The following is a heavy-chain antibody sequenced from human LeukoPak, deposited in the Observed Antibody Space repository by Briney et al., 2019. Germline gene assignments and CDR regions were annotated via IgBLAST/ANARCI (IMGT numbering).Heavy chain of an antibody. CDR3: AGLSRDYFDY. CDR2: IYPGDSDT. J-gene: IGHJ4*02. CDR1: GYSFINYW. V-gene: IGHV5-51*01. Sequence: GESLKISCQDSGYSFINYWIDWVRHMPGKGLEWMGIIYPGDSDTRYSPSFQGQVTISADKSISTAYLQWSSLKASDTAMYYCAGLSRDYFDYWGQGTLVTVSS.